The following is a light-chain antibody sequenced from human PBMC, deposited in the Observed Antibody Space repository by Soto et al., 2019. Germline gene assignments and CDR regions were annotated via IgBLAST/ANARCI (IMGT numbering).Light chain of an antibody. CDR2: DVS. CDR3: RSYTSSSTLDV. J-gene: IGLJ1*01. Sequence: QSLLTQPASVSGSPGQSITISCTGTSSDVGGYNYVSWYQQHPGKAPKLMIYDVSNRPSGVSNRFSGSKSGNTASLTISGFQAEDEADYYCRSYTSSSTLDVFGSGTKVTVL. V-gene: IGLV2-14*01. CDR1: SSDVGGYNY.